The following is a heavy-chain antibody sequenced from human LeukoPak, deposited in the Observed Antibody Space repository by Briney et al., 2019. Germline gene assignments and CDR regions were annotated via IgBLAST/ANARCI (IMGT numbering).Heavy chain of an antibody. CDR1: GFTFSSYS. V-gene: IGHV3-21*01. CDR3: ARDDSSRPLDY. CDR2: ISSSSSYI. J-gene: IGHJ4*02. D-gene: IGHD6-13*01. Sequence: AGSLRLSCAASGFTFSSYSMNWVRQAPGKGLEWVSSISSSSSYIYYADSVKGRFTISRDNAKNSLYLQMNSLRAEDTAVYYCARDDSSRPLDYWGQGTLVTVSS.